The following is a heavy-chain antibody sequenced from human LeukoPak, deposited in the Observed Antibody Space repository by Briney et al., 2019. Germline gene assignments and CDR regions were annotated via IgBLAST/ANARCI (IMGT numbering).Heavy chain of an antibody. J-gene: IGHJ1*01. Sequence: GASVKVSCKASGYTFTSYYMHWVRQAPGQGLEWMGIINPSGGSTSYAQKFQGRITMTRDTSTSTVYMELSSLRSEDTAVYYCARDFHDSSGPPRSLRDWGQGTLVTVSS. D-gene: IGHD3-22*01. CDR3: ARDFHDSSGPPRSLRD. CDR1: GYTFTSYY. V-gene: IGHV1-46*01. CDR2: INPSGGST.